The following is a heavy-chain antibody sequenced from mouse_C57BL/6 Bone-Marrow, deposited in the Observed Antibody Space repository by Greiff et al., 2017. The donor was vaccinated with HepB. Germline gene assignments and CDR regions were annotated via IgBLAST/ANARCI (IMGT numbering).Heavy chain of an antibody. V-gene: IGHV1-64*01. CDR1: GYTFTSYW. J-gene: IGHJ4*01. Sequence: QVQLQQPGAELVKPGASVKLSCKASGYTFTSYWMHWVKQRPGQGLEWIGMIHPNSGSTNYNEKFKSKATLTVDKSSSTAYMQLSSLTSEDSAVYYCARGFEYDGSSVYAKDNWGQGTSVTVSS. D-gene: IGHD1-1*01. CDR3: ARGFEYDGSSVYAKDN. CDR2: IHPNSGST.